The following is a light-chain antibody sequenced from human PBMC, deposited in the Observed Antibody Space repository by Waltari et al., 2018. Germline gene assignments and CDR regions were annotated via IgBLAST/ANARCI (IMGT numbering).Light chain of an antibody. Sequence: QSAWPHPASVSGSPGQSTPLSSPGPTGYFGGFNLVSWYQQHPGKAPKLMIYEGSNRPSGISHRFSGSKSGNTASLTISGLQAEDEADYYCCSYAVGAIYVFGTGTKVTVL. J-gene: IGLJ1*01. CDR3: CSYAVGAIYV. CDR1: TGYFGGFNL. CDR2: EGS. V-gene: IGLV2-23*01.